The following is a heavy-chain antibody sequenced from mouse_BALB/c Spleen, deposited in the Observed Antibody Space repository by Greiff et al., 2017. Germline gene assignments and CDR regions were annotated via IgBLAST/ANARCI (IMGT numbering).Heavy chain of an antibody. CDR2: IHPNSGNT. Sequence: VQLQQSGSVLVRPGASVKLSCKASGYTFTSSWMHWAKQRPGQGLEWIGEIHPNSGNTNYNEKFKGKATLTVDTSSSTAYVDLSSLTSEDSAVYYCAREGLRRNAMDYWGQGTSVTVSS. CDR1: GYTFTSSW. CDR3: AREGLRRNAMDY. V-gene: IGHV1S130*01. D-gene: IGHD2-4*01. J-gene: IGHJ4*01.